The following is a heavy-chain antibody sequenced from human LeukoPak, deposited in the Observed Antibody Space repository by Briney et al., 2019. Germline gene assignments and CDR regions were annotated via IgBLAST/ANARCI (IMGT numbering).Heavy chain of an antibody. V-gene: IGHV1-24*01. D-gene: IGHD2-2*01. CDR1: GYTLTELS. CDR3: ATVVVVPAAIPKVDYYGMDV. Sequence: ASVKVSCKVSGYTLTELSMHWVRQAPGKGLEWMGGFDSEDGETIYAQKFQGRVTMTEDTSTDTAYMELSSLRSEDTAVYYCATVVVVPAAIPKVDYYGMDVWGKGTTVTVSS. J-gene: IGHJ6*04. CDR2: FDSEDGET.